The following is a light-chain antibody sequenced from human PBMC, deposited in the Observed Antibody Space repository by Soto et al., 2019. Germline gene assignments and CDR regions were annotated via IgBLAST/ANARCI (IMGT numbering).Light chain of an antibody. Sequence: EIVLTQSPGTLSLSPGERATLSCRASQSVSSTYLAWYQQKPGQAPRLLIYGASSRATGIPDRFSGSGSGAHFTLTINSLEPEDFAVYYCQQFNASPRTFGQGTKVEIK. CDR3: QQFNASPRT. CDR1: QSVSSTY. V-gene: IGKV3-20*01. J-gene: IGKJ1*01. CDR2: GAS.